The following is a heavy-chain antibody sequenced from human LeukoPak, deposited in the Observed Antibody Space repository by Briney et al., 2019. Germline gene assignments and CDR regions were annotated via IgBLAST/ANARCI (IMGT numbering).Heavy chain of an antibody. V-gene: IGHV3-7*05. CDR2: IRQDGGEK. D-gene: IGHD3-3*01. CDR3: ARISSVDFWSPFDY. J-gene: IGHJ4*02. Sequence: PGGSLRLSCVASGFTFSSQNMNWVRQAPGKGLEWVANIRQDGGEKYYLDSVRGRFTNSRDNAKSSLYLQMNPLRAEDTAVYYCARISSVDFWSPFDYWGQGTMVTVSS. CDR1: GFTFSSQN.